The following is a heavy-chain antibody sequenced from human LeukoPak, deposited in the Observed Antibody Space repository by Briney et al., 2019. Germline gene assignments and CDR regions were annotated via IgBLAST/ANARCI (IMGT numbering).Heavy chain of an antibody. V-gene: IGHV3-23*01. Sequence: PGGSLRLSCTASGFTFSEYSTSWVRQAPGGGLEWVSANSPAGDSTTDADSVKGRFTISRDNSKSTLYLQMNGLTAEDTALYYCARRLVTAGITDFFDSWGQGALVSVSS. CDR3: ARRLVTAGITDFFDS. CDR1: GFTFSEYS. D-gene: IGHD2-2*01. CDR2: NSPAGDST. J-gene: IGHJ4*02.